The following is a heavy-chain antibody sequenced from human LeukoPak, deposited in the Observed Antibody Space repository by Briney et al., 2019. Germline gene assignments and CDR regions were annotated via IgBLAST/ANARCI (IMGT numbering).Heavy chain of an antibody. J-gene: IGHJ4*02. V-gene: IGHV4-4*01. Sequence: PSETLSLTCAVSGDSMGSSNWWSWVRQSPGKGLEWIGEIYHSGSTNYNPSLKSRVTISVDTSKNQFSLKLSSVTAADTAVYCCALLGSYDILTGLAGYFDYWGQGTLVTVSS. CDR3: ALLGSYDILTGLAGYFDY. D-gene: IGHD3-9*01. CDR1: GDSMGSSNW. CDR2: IYHSGST.